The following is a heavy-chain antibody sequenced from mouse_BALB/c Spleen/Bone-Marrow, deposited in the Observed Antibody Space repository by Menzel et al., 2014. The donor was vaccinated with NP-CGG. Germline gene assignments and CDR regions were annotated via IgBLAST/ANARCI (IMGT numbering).Heavy chain of an antibody. CDR3: ARGYGGSLGYFDY. CDR2: INPNNGGT. D-gene: IGHD2-14*01. V-gene: IGHV1-18*01. J-gene: IGHJ2*01. Sequence: EVKLQESGLELVKPWASVKIPCKASGYTFTDYNMDWVKQSHGKSLEWIGDINPNNGGTIYNQKFKGKATLTVDKSSSTAYMELRSLTSEVTAVYYCARGYGGSLGYFDYYGQGTTPTISS. CDR1: GYTFTDYN.